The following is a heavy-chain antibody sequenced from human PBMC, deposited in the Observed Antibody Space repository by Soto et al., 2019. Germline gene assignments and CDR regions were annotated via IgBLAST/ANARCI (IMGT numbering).Heavy chain of an antibody. CDR2: INPISGGT. CDR3: ARGEDIVVVPAAMLYDYYGMDV. CDR1: GYTFTGYY. J-gene: IGHJ6*02. Sequence: QVQLVQSGAEVKKPGASVKVSCKASGYTFTGYYMHWVRQAPGHGLEWMGWINPISGGTNYAQKFQGWVTMTRDTSISTAYMELSRLRSDDTAVYYCARGEDIVVVPAAMLYDYYGMDVWGQGTTVTVSS. D-gene: IGHD2-2*01. V-gene: IGHV1-2*04.